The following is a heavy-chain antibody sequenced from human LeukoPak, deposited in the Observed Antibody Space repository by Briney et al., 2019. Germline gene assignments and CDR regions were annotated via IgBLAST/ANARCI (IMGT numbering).Heavy chain of an antibody. Sequence: GSLRLSCAASGFTFSSYWMSWVRQPPGKGLEWIGEINHSGSTNYNPSLKSRVTISVDTSKNQFSLKLSSVTAADTAVYYCARGGSPVGATNDYWGQGTLVTVSP. V-gene: IGHV4-34*01. CDR2: INHSGST. CDR1: GFTFSSYW. J-gene: IGHJ4*02. CDR3: ARGGSPVGATNDY. D-gene: IGHD1-26*01.